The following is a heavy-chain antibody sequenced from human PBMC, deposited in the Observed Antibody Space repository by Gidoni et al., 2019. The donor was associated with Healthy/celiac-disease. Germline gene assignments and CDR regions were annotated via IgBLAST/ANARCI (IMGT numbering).Heavy chain of an antibody. V-gene: IGHV3-21*01. CDR1: GFTFSSYS. D-gene: IGHD1-1*01. J-gene: IGHJ4*02. CDR3: ARDHPTGTTFDY. Sequence: EVQLVESGGGLVKPGGSLRPSCAASGFTFSSYSMNWVRQAPGKGLEWVSSIISSSSYIYYADSVKVLFTISRDNAKNSLYLQMNSLRAEDTAVYYCARDHPTGTTFDYWGQGTLVTVSS. CDR2: IISSSSYI.